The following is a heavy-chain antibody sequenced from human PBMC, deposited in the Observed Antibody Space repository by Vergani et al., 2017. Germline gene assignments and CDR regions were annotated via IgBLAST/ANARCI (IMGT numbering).Heavy chain of an antibody. CDR1: GASISSYF. J-gene: IGHJ5*02. CDR2: VHTDGTA. V-gene: IGHV4-4*07. Sequence: VQLQESGPGLLKPSETLSLTCSVSGASISSYFWSWIRQPAGKGLEWLGRVHTDGTAYYNPSLRTRVRLSAYLSQSQFSLQMTSLTAADAAVYFCAREQWDDDGPRGWFAAWGQGVLVTVSS. D-gene: IGHD5-24*01. CDR3: AREQWDDDGPRGWFAA.